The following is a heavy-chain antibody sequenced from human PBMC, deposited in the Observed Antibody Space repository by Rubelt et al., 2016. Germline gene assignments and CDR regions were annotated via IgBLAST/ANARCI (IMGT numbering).Heavy chain of an antibody. CDR2: INPSGGST. CDR3: ARHLEIKRDRKGHWFDP. V-gene: IGHV1-46*01. Sequence: QGLEWMGIINPSGGSTSYAQKFQGRVTMTRDTSTSTVYMELSSLRSEDTAVYYCARHLEIKRDRKGHWFDPWGQGTLVTVSS. J-gene: IGHJ5*02.